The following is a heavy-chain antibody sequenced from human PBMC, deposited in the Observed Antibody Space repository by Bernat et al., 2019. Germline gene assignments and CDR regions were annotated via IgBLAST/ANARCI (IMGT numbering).Heavy chain of an antibody. Sequence: VQLVESGGGLVQPGRSLRLSCAASGFTFSSYAMHWVRQAPGKGLEWVAVISYDGSNKYYADSVKGRFTISRDNSKNTLYLQMNSLRAEDTAVYYCARDQGDFWSGFFDYWGQGTLVTVSS. V-gene: IGHV3-30*01. J-gene: IGHJ4*02. D-gene: IGHD3-3*01. CDR1: GFTFSSYA. CDR3: ARDQGDFWSGFFDY. CDR2: ISYDGSNK.